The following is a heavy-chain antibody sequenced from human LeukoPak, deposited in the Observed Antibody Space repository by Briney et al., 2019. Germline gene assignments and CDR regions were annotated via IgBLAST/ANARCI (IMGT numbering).Heavy chain of an antibody. Sequence: GGSLRLSCAASGFTFSSYWMHWVRQAPGKGLVWVSRIKTDGSSTDYADSVKGRFTISRDNTKNTTYLQMNSLRAEEMAVYYCARGVSGTGPDIWGLGTMVTVSS. V-gene: IGHV3-74*01. CDR3: ARGVSGTGPDI. CDR1: GFTFSSYW. CDR2: IKTDGSST. D-gene: IGHD5/OR15-5a*01. J-gene: IGHJ3*02.